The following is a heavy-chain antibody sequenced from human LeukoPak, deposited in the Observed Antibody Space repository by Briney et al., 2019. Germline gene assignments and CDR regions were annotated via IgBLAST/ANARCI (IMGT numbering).Heavy chain of an antibody. CDR2: ISYDGGNK. J-gene: IGHJ4*02. Sequence: GGSLRLSCAASGFTFSSYGMHWVRQAPGKGLEWVAVISYDGGNKYYADSVKGRFTISRDNSKNTLYLQMNSLRAEDTAVYYCARVADVDTAMVSLGYFDYWGQGTLVTVSS. D-gene: IGHD5-18*01. CDR1: GFTFSSYG. CDR3: ARVADVDTAMVSLGYFDY. V-gene: IGHV3-30*03.